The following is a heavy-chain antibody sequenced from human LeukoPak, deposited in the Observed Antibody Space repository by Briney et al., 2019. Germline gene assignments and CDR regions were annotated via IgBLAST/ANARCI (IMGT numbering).Heavy chain of an antibody. J-gene: IGHJ6*04. CDR3: ARDLLVPGSYYCYGMDV. Sequence: GASVTVSCKASGYTFTGYYMHWVRQAPGQGLEWMGWINPNSGGTNYAQKFQGRVTMTRDTSISTAYMELSRLRSDDTAVYYCARDLLVPGSYYCYGMDVWGKGTTVTVSS. CDR2: INPNSGGT. V-gene: IGHV1-2*02. D-gene: IGHD2-2*01. CDR1: GYTFTGYY.